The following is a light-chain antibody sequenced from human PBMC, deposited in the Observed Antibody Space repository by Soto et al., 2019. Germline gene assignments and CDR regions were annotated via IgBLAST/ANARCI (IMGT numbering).Light chain of an antibody. CDR2: EVN. V-gene: IGLV2-18*02. CDR3: CSYTTSSTYV. CDR1: SSDVGNYNR. Sequence: QSALTQPPSVSGSPGQSVAISCTGTSSDVGNYNRVSWYQQPPGTAPKLMIYEVNNRPSGVPDRFSGSESGNTASLTISGLQAEDEADYYCCSYTTSSTYVFGTGTKLTVL. J-gene: IGLJ1*01.